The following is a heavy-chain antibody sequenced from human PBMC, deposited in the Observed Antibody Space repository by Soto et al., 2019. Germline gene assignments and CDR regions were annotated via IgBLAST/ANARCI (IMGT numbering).Heavy chain of an antibody. Sequence: PGGSLRLSCAASGFTFSSYGMHWVRQAPGKGPEWVAVIWYDGSNKYYVDSVKGRFTISRDNAKNSLYLQMNSLRAEDTAVYYCARVPGGDFWSGYGMNWFDPWGQGTLVTVSS. J-gene: IGHJ5*02. V-gene: IGHV3-33*01. CDR3: ARVPGGDFWSGYGMNWFDP. CDR1: GFTFSSYG. D-gene: IGHD3-3*01. CDR2: IWYDGSNK.